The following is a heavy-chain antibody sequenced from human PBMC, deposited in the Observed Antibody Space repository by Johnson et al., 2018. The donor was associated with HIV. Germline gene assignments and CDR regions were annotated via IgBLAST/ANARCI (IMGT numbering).Heavy chain of an antibody. Sequence: QVQLVESGGGVVRPGGSLRLSCAASGFTFSSYAMHWVRQAPGKGLEWVAVIHSDDSTYYADSVKGRFTISRDNPWNTLYLQMNNLTTEDTAVYYCAKSVVVVLVGDNDDAFDIWGQGTMVTVSS. J-gene: IGHJ3*02. CDR1: GFTFSSYA. CDR3: AKSVVVVLVGDNDDAFDI. V-gene: IGHV3-NL1*01. CDR2: IHSDDST. D-gene: IGHD2-21*01.